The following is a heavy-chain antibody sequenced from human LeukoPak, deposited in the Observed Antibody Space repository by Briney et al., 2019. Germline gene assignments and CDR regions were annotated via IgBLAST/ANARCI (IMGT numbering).Heavy chain of an antibody. J-gene: IGHJ6*02. CDR1: GFTFSSYA. Sequence: GGSLRLSCAASGFTFSSYAMSWVRQAPGKGLEWVSATSGSGGSTYYADSVKGRFTISRDNSKNTLYLQMNSLRAEDTAVYYCANSGGYCSSTSCLYYYYYYGMDVWGQGTTVTVSS. CDR3: ANSGGYCSSTSCLYYYYYYGMDV. V-gene: IGHV3-23*01. CDR2: TSGSGGST. D-gene: IGHD2-2*01.